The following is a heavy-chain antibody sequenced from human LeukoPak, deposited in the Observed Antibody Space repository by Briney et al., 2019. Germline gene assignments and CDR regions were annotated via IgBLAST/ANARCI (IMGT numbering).Heavy chain of an antibody. J-gene: IGHJ4*02. V-gene: IGHV3-11*01. CDR1: GFTFSDYY. Sequence: PGGSLRLSCAASGFTFSDYYMSWIRQAPGKGLEWVSYISSSGSTIYYADSVKGRFTISRDNSKNTLYLQMNSLRAEDTAVYYCALCRIFRPPNYFDYWGQGTLVTVSS. D-gene: IGHD2-2*01. CDR3: ALCRIFRPPNYFDY. CDR2: ISSSGSTI.